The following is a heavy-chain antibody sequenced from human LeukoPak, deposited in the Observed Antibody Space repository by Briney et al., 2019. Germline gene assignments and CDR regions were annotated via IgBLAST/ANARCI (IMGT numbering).Heavy chain of an antibody. CDR1: GFTFSSYA. J-gene: IGHJ4*01. CDR3: ARDPTVTPGY. D-gene: IGHD4-17*01. V-gene: IGHV3-48*01. Sequence: GGSLRLSCAASGFTFSSYAMHWVRQAPGKGLEWVSYISSSSSTIYYADSVKGRFTISRDNAKNSLYLQMNSLRAEDTAVYYCARDPTVTPGYWGQGTLVTVSS. CDR2: ISSSSSTI.